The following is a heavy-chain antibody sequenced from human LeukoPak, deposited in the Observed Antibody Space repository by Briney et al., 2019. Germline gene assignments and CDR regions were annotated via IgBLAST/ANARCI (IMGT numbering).Heavy chain of an antibody. D-gene: IGHD2-2*01. J-gene: IGHJ4*02. CDR2: IRSKAYGGTT. CDR3: ARSTQPADY. Sequence: GGSLRLSCTASGFTFGDYAMSWFRLAPGKGLEWVSFIRSKAYGGTTEYAASVKGRFTISRDDSKSIAYLQMNGLKTEDTAVYYCARSTQPADYWGQGTLVTVSS. CDR1: GFTFGDYA. V-gene: IGHV3-49*03.